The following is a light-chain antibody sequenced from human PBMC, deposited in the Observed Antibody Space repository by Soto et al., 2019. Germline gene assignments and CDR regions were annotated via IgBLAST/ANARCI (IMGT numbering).Light chain of an antibody. J-gene: IGKJ1*01. CDR2: AAS. CDR3: QQYYSYPPT. V-gene: IGKV1-8*01. Sequence: AIRMTQYPSSLSASTGDRVTITCRASQGISSYLAWYQQKPGKAPKLLIYAASTLQSGVPSRFSGSGSGTDFTLTISCLQSEDFATYYCQQYYSYPPTFGQGTKVEI. CDR1: QGISSY.